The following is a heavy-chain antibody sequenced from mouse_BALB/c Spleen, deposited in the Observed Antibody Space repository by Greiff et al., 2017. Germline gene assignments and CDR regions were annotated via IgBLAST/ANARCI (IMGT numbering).Heavy chain of an antibody. Sequence: EVKVVESGGGLVQPGGSRKLSCAASGFTFSSFGMHWVRQAPEKGLEWVAYISSGSSTIYYADTVKGRFTISRDNPKNTLFLQMTSLRSEDTAMYYCARKWPPMDYWGQGTSVTVSS. CDR1: GFTFSSFG. V-gene: IGHV5-17*02. J-gene: IGHJ4*01. D-gene: IGHD6-1*01. CDR2: ISSGSSTI. CDR3: ARKWPPMDY.